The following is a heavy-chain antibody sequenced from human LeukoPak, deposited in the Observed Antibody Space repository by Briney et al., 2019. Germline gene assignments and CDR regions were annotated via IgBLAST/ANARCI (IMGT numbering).Heavy chain of an antibody. CDR2: INPNSGGT. D-gene: IGHD2-21*02. V-gene: IGHV1-2*02. Sequence: ASVKVSCKASGYMFTGYYMHWVRQATGQGLEWMGWINPNSGGTNYAQKFQGRVTMTRDTSISTAYMELSSLRSDDTAVYYCARGYCSGDCFTLFHYWGQGTLVTVSS. J-gene: IGHJ4*02. CDR3: ARGYCSGDCFTLFHY. CDR1: GYMFTGYY.